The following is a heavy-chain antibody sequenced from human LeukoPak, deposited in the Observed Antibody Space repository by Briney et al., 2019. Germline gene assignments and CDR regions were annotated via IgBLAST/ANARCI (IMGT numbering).Heavy chain of an antibody. D-gene: IGHD3-22*01. CDR1: GFTISNYA. Sequence: GGSLRLSCAASGFTISNYAMSWVRQAPGKGLEWVSAFSASVGSTHYADSVKGRFTISRDISKNTLNLDMNSLRAEDTAIYYCAKAAEDSRSYYRFYFDYWGQGTLVTVSS. V-gene: IGHV3-23*01. J-gene: IGHJ4*02. CDR2: FSASVGST. CDR3: AKAAEDSRSYYRFYFDY.